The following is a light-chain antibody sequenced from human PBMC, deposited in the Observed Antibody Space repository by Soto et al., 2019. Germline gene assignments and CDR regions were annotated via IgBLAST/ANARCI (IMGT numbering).Light chain of an antibody. Sequence: QSVLTHPPSVSAAPGQKVTISCSGSSSNIGSNYVSWYQQLPGTAPKLLIYENNKRPSGIPDRFSGSKSGTSATLGITGLQTGDEADYYCGTWDSTDYVFGTGTKVTVL. CDR3: GTWDSTDYV. CDR1: SSNIGSNY. V-gene: IGLV1-51*02. CDR2: ENN. J-gene: IGLJ1*01.